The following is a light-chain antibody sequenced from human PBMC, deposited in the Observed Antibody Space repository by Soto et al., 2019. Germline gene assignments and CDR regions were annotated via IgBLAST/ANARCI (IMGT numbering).Light chain of an antibody. V-gene: IGLV2-8*01. CDR1: SSDVGGYNY. CDR3: SSYAASNNFYFV. Sequence: HSALTQPPSASGSPGQSVTLSCTGTSSDVGGYNYVSWYQQYPGRAPKLMIYEVTKRPSGVPNRFSGSKSGNTASLTVSGLQAEDEADYYCSSYAASNNFYFVFGGGTKLTVL. CDR2: EVT. J-gene: IGLJ3*02.